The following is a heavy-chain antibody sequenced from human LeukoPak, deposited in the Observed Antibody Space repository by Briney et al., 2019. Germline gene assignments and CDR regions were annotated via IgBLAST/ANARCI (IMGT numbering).Heavy chain of an antibody. CDR3: ARDTAGYYYDSSGRSGEFDY. V-gene: IGHV4-38-2*02. J-gene: IGHJ4*02. D-gene: IGHD3-22*01. CDR2: IYHSGST. CDR1: GYSISNGYY. Sequence: SETLSLTCTVSGYSISNGYYWGWIRQPPGKGLEWIGSIYHSGSTYYNPSLKGRVTISVDTSKNQFSLKLSSGTAADTAVYYCARDTAGYYYDSSGRSGEFDYWGQGTLVTVSS.